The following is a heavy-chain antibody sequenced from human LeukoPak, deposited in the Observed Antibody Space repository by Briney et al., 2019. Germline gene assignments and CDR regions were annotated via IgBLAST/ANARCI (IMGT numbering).Heavy chain of an antibody. CDR3: ARVTGYMIEDYFDY. V-gene: IGHV4-59*01. CDR2: IYYGGST. CDR1: GGSISSYY. D-gene: IGHD3-22*01. J-gene: IGHJ4*02. Sequence: SETLSLTCTVSGGSISSYYWSWIRQPPGKGLEWIGYIYYGGSTNYNPSLKSRVTISVDTSKNQFSLRLSSVTAADTAVYYCARVTGYMIEDYFDYWGQGTLVTVSS.